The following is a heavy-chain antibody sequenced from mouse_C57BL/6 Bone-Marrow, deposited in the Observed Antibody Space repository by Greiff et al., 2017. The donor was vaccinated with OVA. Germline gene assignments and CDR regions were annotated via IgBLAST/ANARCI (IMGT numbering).Heavy chain of an antibody. D-gene: IGHD4-1*01. J-gene: IGHJ3*01. Sequence: VQLQQSGAELVKPGASVKLSCTASGFNIKDYYMHWVKQRTEQGLEWIGRIDPEDGETKYAPKFPGKATITADTSSNTAYLQLSSLTSEDTAVYYCAITAWDSWFAYWGQGTLVSVSA. CDR3: AITAWDSWFAY. CDR1: GFNIKDYY. V-gene: IGHV14-2*01. CDR2: IDPEDGET.